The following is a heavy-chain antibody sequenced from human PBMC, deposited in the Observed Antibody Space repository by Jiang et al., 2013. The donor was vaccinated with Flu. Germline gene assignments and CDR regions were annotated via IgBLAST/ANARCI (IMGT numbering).Heavy chain of an antibody. CDR1: GGSISSYY. V-gene: IGHV4-59*08. CDR3: ARRRGRDYYYGMDV. D-gene: IGHD1-26*01. J-gene: IGHJ6*04. CDR2: IYYSGST. Sequence: PGLVKPSETLSLTCTVSGGSISSYYWSWIRQPPGKGLEWIGYIYYSGSTNYNPSLKSRVTISVDTSKNQFSLKLSSVTAADTAVYYCARRRGRDYYYGMDVWGKGTTVTVSS.